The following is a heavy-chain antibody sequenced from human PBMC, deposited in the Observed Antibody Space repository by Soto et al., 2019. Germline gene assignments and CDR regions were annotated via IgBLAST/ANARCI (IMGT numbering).Heavy chain of an antibody. V-gene: IGHV4-4*07. CDR2: LYNSGNT. J-gene: IGHJ6*02. CDR1: GGSVRNYY. D-gene: IGHD6-25*01. CDR3: ARDGSDSYGLDV. Sequence: PSETLALTCALSGGSVRNYYWSWVRQPAGKGLEWIGRLYNSGNTNYNPSLKSRVIMSAETSKNQFSLKLSSVTAADTAVYYCARDGSDSYGLDVWGQGTTVTVSS.